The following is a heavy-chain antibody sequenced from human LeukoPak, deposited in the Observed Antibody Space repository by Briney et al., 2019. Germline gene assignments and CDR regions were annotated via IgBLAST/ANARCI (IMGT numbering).Heavy chain of an antibody. V-gene: IGHV4-59*01. CDR2: MHYSGRT. D-gene: IGHD6-19*01. Sequence: PSETQSLTCTVSGGSISSYFWTWFGQPPGKGLEWIGYMHYSGRTNYNPSLKSRVAISGDTSKNQFSLKVTSVTAADTAVYFCARTIEVDGPLDYWGQGTLGTVSS. CDR3: ARTIEVDGPLDY. CDR1: GGSISSYF. J-gene: IGHJ4*02.